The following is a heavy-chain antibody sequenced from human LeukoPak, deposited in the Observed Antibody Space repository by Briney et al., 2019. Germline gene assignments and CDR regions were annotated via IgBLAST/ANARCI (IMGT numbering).Heavy chain of an antibody. CDR2: INPTGGST. D-gene: IGHD6-6*01. CDR3: ARTAARRFDY. J-gene: IGHJ4*02. V-gene: IGHV1-46*01. CDR1: GYTFPSYF. Sequence: ASVKVSCKASGYTFPSYFMHWVRQAPGQGLEWMGIINPTGGSTTYAQKFQGRVTMTRDTSTSTVHMELSSLRSDDTAVYYCARTAARRFDYWGQGTLVTVS.